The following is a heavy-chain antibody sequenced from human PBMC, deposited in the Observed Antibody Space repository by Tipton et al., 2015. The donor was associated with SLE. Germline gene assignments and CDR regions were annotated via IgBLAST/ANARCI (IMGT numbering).Heavy chain of an antibody. Sequence: TLSLTCTVSGGSISSHYWSWIRQPPGKGLEWIGYIYYSGSNNYNPSLKSRVTISVDTSKNQFSLKLSSVTAADTAVYYCARGGSSGWYPFGAFDIWGQGTMVTVSS. CDR2: IYYSGSN. J-gene: IGHJ3*02. V-gene: IGHV4-59*11. CDR3: ARGGSSGWYPFGAFDI. D-gene: IGHD6-19*01. CDR1: GGSISSHY.